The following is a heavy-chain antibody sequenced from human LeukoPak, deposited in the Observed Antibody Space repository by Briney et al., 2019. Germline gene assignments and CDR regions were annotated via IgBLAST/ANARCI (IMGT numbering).Heavy chain of an antibody. D-gene: IGHD3-22*01. CDR3: ARDVYYYDSSGYYGFDY. J-gene: IGHJ4*02. CDR1: GGSISSYY. CDR2: IYYSGST. V-gene: IGHV4-59*01. Sequence: SETLSLTCTVSGGSISSYYWSCIRQPPGKGLEWLGYIYYSGSTNYNPSLKSRVTISVDTSKNQSSLKLSSVTAADTAVYYCARDVYYYDSSGYYGFDYWGQGTLVTVSS.